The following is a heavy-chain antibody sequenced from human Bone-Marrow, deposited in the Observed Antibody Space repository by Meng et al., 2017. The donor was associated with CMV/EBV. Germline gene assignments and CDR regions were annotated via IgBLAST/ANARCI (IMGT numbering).Heavy chain of an antibody. CDR2: INPNSGGT. Sequence: ASVKVSCKASGYTFTGYYMHWVRQAPGQGLEWMGWINPNSGGTNYAQKFQGRVTMTRDTSISTAYMELSRLRSDDTAVYYCARDSFLVRYDFWSGYGNWFDPWGQGNLVNVSS. CDR1: GYTFTGYY. V-gene: IGHV1-2*02. CDR3: ARDSFLVRYDFWSGYGNWFDP. D-gene: IGHD3-3*01. J-gene: IGHJ5*02.